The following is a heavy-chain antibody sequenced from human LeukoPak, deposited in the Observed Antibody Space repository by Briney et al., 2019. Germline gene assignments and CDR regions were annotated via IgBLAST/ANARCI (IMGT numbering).Heavy chain of an antibody. J-gene: IGHJ4*02. D-gene: IGHD3-10*01. Sequence: GGTLRLSCAASGFTFSSYGMSWVRQAPGKGLEWVSAISGSGGSTYYADSVKGRFTISRDNSKNTLYLQMNSLRAEDTAVYYCARASPNRRLLWFGECFDYWGQGTLVTVSS. CDR3: ARASPNRRLLWFGECFDY. CDR2: ISGSGGST. V-gene: IGHV3-23*01. CDR1: GFTFSSYG.